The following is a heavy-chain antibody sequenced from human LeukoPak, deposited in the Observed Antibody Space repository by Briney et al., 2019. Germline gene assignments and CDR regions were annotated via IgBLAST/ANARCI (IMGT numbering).Heavy chain of an antibody. CDR2: IKQDGSEK. D-gene: IGHD3-22*01. CDR1: GFTFSSYS. Sequence: PGRSLRLSRAPSGFTFSSYSMTWVRQAPAKGLAWLANIKQDGSEKYYVDSAKGRFTISKDNAKSSLFLQMNSLRAEHTAVYYCARDLRGYYPRHFDYWGQGTLVTVSS. J-gene: IGHJ4*02. V-gene: IGHV3-7*04. CDR3: ARDLRGYYPRHFDY.